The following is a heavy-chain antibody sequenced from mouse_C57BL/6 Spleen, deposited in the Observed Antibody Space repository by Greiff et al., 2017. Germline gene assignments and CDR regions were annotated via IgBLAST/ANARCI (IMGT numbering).Heavy chain of an antibody. J-gene: IGHJ4*01. D-gene: IGHD5-1-1*01. CDR2: IYPGDGDT. Sequence: VKLQESGPELVKPGASVKISCKASGYAFSSSWMNWVKQRPGKGLEWIGRIYPGDGDTNYNGKFKGKATLTADKSSSTAYMQLSSLTSEDSAVYFCARSIPHYDAMDYWGQGTSVTVSS. CDR3: ARSIPHYDAMDY. V-gene: IGHV1-82*01. CDR1: GYAFSSSW.